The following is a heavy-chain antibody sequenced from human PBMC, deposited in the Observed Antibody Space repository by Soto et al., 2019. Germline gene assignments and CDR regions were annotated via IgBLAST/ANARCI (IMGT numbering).Heavy chain of an antibody. CDR2: IIPILGIA. CDR3: AREGRYCSGGSCDDY. V-gene: IGHV1-69*08. J-gene: IGHJ4*02. CDR1: GGTFSSYT. D-gene: IGHD2-15*01. Sequence: QVQLVQSGAEVKKPGSSVKVSCKASGGTFSSYTISWVRQAPGQGLEWMGRIIPILGIANYAQKFQGRVTITADKSTSTAYMELSSLSSEDTAVYYCAREGRYCSGGSCDDYWGQGTLVTVSS.